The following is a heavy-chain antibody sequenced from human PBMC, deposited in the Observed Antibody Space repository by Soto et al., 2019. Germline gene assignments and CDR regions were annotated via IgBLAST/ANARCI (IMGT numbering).Heavy chain of an antibody. CDR2: ISANNGNT. V-gene: IGHV1-18*01. D-gene: IGHD2-15*01. Sequence: QVQLVQSGAEVKKPGASVKVSCKASGYNFPTYGIVWVRQAPGQGLEWMGWISANNGNTIYAQKLQGRVTMTTDTPMXTAYMELRSLRSDDTAVYYCAREVGVVVAPRVFDYWGQGTLVTVSS. CDR1: GYNFPTYG. CDR3: AREVGVVVAPRVFDY. J-gene: IGHJ4*02.